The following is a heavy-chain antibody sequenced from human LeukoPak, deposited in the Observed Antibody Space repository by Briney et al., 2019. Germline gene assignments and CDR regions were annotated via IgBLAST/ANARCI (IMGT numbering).Heavy chain of an antibody. V-gene: IGHV3-21*01. CDR1: GFTLSSYS. CDR2: ITPSSSDR. D-gene: IGHD3-22*01. Sequence: PGGSLRLSCAASGFTLSSYSMNWVRQAPGKGLEGVSLITPSSSDRYYADSVQGRFTISRDNAKNSLYLQMNSLRAEDTAVYYCARTYDRSAVFGCWGQGTLVTVSS. CDR3: ARTYDRSAVFGC. J-gene: IGHJ4*02.